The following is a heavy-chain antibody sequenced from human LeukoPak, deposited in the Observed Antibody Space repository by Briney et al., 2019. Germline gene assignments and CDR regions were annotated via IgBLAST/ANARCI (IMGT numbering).Heavy chain of an antibody. CDR1: GYTFTGYY. CDR2: INPNSGGT. V-gene: IGHV1-2*02. Sequence: ASVKVSCRASGYTFTGYYMHWVRQAPGQGLEWMGWINPNSGGTNYAQKFQGRVTMTRDTSISTAYMELSGLRSDDTAVYYCAREAHWGSSDYWGQGTLVTVSS. D-gene: IGHD7-27*01. J-gene: IGHJ4*02. CDR3: AREAHWGSSDY.